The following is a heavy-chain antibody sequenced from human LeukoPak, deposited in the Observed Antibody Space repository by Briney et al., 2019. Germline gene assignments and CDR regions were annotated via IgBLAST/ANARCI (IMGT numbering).Heavy chain of an antibody. Sequence: GASVKVSCKTSVYTFTGYGFNWVRQAPGQGLEWMGWIGTYNGNTNFAQKLQGRGTMTTDTYTSTAYMELRSLRSDDTAVYYCARDRGYCTNAVCPADYWGQGTLVTVSS. V-gene: IGHV1-18*01. J-gene: IGHJ4*02. CDR1: VYTFTGYG. CDR2: IGTYNGNT. D-gene: IGHD2-8*01. CDR3: ARDRGYCTNAVCPADY.